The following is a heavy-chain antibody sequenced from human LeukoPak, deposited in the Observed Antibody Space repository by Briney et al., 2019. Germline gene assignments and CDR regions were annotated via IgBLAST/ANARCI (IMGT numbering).Heavy chain of an antibody. Sequence: SETLSLTCTVSGGSISSSSYYWGWIRQPPGKGLEWIGYIYYSGSTNYNPSLKSRVTISVDTSKNQFSLKLSSVTAADTAVYYCARSGVRGVNDWFDPWGQGTLVTVSS. CDR2: IYYSGST. CDR1: GGSISSSSYY. CDR3: ARSGVRGVNDWFDP. V-gene: IGHV4-61*05. J-gene: IGHJ5*02. D-gene: IGHD3-10*01.